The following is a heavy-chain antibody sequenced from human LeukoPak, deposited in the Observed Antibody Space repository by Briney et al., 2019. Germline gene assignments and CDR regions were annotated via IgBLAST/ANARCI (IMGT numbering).Heavy chain of an antibody. CDR1: GFTFSSYG. J-gene: IGHJ6*02. CDR3: AKDVRYSSSHRSTYYGMDV. V-gene: IGHV3-30*18. CDR2: ISYDGSNK. Sequence: PGRSLRLSCAASGFTFSSYGMHWVRQAPGKGLEWVAVISYDGSNKYYADSVKGRFTISRDNSKNTLYLQMNSLRAEDTAVYYCAKDVRYSSSHRSTYYGMDVWGQGTTVTVSS. D-gene: IGHD6-13*01.